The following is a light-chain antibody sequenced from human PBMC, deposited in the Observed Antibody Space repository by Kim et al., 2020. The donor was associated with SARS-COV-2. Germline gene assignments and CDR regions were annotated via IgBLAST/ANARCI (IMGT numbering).Light chain of an antibody. J-gene: IGKJ5*01. CDR3: LQHNTYPIA. V-gene: IGKV1-17*01. CDR1: QEIRND. Sequence: ASVGERVTITCRASQEIRNDLGWCQQNPGRAPKRLIYGASSLQSGVPSRFSGSGSGTEFTLTISSVQPEDFATYFCLQHNTYPIAFGQETRMEIK. CDR2: GAS.